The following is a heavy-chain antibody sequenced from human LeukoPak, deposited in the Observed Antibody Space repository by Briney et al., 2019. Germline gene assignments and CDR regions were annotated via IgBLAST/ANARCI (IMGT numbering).Heavy chain of an antibody. J-gene: IGHJ4*02. V-gene: IGHV3-9*01. CDR1: GFTFDDYA. CDR2: ISWNSGSI. Sequence: GGSLRLSCAASGFTFDDYAMHWVRQAPGKGLEWVSGISWNSGSIGYADSVKGRFTISRDNAKISLYLQMNSLRAEDTALYYCAKEVRYSGSYLAFSGFDYWGQGTLVTVSS. CDR3: AKEVRYSGSYLAFSGFDY. D-gene: IGHD1-26*01.